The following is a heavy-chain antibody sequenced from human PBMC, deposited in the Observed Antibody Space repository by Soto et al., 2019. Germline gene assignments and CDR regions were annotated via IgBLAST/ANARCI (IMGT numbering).Heavy chain of an antibody. J-gene: IGHJ6*02. D-gene: IGHD4-17*01. Sequence: GASVKVSCKASGGTFSSYAISWVRQAPGQGLEWMGGIIPIFGTANYAQKFQGRVTITADESTSTAYMELSSLRSEDTDVYYCASHNERQGYGDLGAYYYYGMDVWGQGTTVTVSS. CDR3: ASHNERQGYGDLGAYYYYGMDV. CDR2: IIPIFGTA. V-gene: IGHV1-69*13. CDR1: GGTFSSYA.